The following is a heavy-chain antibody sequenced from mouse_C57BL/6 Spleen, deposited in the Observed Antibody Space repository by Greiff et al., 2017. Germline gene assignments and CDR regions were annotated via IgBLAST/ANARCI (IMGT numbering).Heavy chain of an antibody. Sequence: VQLQQSGPELVKPGASGKMSCKASGYTITDYNMHWVKQSHGKSLEWIGYINPNNGGTSSNQKFKGKATLTVNKSSSTAYMELRSLTSEDSAVYYCARSLITTPHLDFEVWGTGTTVTVAS. CDR1: GYTITDYN. CDR3: ARSLITTPHLDFEV. V-gene: IGHV1-22*01. CDR2: INPNNGGT. J-gene: IGHJ1*03. D-gene: IGHD1-1*01.